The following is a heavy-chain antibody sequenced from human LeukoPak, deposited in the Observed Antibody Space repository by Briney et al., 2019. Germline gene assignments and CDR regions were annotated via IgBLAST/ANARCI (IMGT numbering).Heavy chain of an antibody. CDR3: ATAPFGELDFSLDY. CDR1: GYTLTELS. D-gene: IGHD3-10*01. J-gene: IGHJ4*02. Sequence: ASVTVSCKVSGYTLTELSMHWVRQAPGKGLEWMGGFDPEDGETIYAQKFQGRVTMTEDTSTDTAYMELSSLRSEDTAVYYCATAPFGELDFSLDYWGQGTLVTVSS. CDR2: FDPEDGET. V-gene: IGHV1-24*01.